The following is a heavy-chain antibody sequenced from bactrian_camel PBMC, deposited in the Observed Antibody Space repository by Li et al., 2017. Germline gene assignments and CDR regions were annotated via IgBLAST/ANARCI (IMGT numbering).Heavy chain of an antibody. J-gene: IGHJ6*01. D-gene: IGHD6*01. CDR2: IYSGGGST. CDR3: ATLYGGNWANPRYFGY. CDR1: GYIPHTC. Sequence: VQLVESGGGSVQAGGSLTLSCAASGYIPHTCMGWFRQAPGREREGAATIYSGGGSTYYADSVKGRFTISRDNAKNTVYLQINSLKSEDTALYYCATLYGGNWANPRYFGYWGQGTQ. V-gene: IGHV3S40*01.